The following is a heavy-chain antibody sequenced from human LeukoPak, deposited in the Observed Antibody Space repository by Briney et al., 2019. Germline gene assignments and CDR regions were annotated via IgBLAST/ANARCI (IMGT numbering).Heavy chain of an antibody. V-gene: IGHV3-30*02. J-gene: IGHJ6*03. CDR2: IRYNGSSA. Sequence: GGSLRLSCAASGFTFSDYGMHWVRQAPGKGLEWVAFIRYNGSSACYADSVQGRFAISRDNAKNSLYLQMNSLRAEDTAVYYCARSIGFYYMDVWGKGTTVTVSS. CDR1: GFTFSDYG. D-gene: IGHD1-26*01. CDR3: ARSIGFYYMDV.